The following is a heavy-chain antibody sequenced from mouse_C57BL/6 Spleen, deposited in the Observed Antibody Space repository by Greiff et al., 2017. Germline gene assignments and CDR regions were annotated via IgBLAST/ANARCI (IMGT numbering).Heavy chain of an antibody. V-gene: IGHV6-3*01. CDR3: TGGGAGYGY. J-gene: IGHJ2*01. D-gene: IGHD3-2*02. Sequence: EVKLVESGGGLVQPGGSMKLSCVASGFTFSNYWMHWVRQSPEKGLEWVAQIRLKSDNYATHYAESVKGRFTIARADSKSSVYLQMNDLRAEDTGRYYCTGGGAGYGYWGQGTTRTVSS. CDR2: IRLKSDNYAT. CDR1: GFTFSNYW.